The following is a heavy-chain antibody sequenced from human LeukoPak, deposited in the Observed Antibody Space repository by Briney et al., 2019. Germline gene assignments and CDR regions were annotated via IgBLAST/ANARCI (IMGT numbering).Heavy chain of an antibody. Sequence: SETLSLTCTVPGGSISSYYWSWIRQPPGKGLEWIGYIYYSGSTNYNPSLKSRVTISVDTSKNQFSLKLSSVTAADTAVYYCARDRSSYSYGIDYWGQGTLVTVSS. D-gene: IGHD5-18*01. V-gene: IGHV4-59*01. CDR1: GGSISSYY. CDR3: ARDRSSYSYGIDY. CDR2: IYYSGST. J-gene: IGHJ4*02.